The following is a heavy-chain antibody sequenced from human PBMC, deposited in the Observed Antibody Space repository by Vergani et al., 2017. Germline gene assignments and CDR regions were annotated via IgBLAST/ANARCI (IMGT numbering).Heavy chain of an antibody. Sequence: QVQLQESGPGLVKPSETLSLTCTVSGGSLSSYYWSWIRQPPGKGLEWIGYIYYSGSTNYNPPLKSRVTISVDTAKNQFSLKLSSVTAADTAVYYCARRRSGYYDSSGYYHEGHYYGMDVWGQGTTVTVSS. CDR3: ARRRSGYYDSSGYYHEGHYYGMDV. CDR2: IYYSGST. V-gene: IGHV4-59*08. D-gene: IGHD3-22*01. CDR1: GGSLSSYY. J-gene: IGHJ6*02.